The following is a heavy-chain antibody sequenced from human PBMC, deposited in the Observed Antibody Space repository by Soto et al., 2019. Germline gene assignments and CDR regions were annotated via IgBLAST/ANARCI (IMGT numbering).Heavy chain of an antibody. CDR1: GLPHSSFA. Sequence: GGSLRLSCTASGLPHSSFAMMWVRQAPGKGLECVSGIYGSGRGIEYADSVKGRFTISRDNSKNTVYLQMTDLRADDTAIYYCAKDAVYNDGLWLMDHWGQGTQVTVSA. CDR2: IYGSGRGI. V-gene: IGHV3-23*05. J-gene: IGHJ4*02. CDR3: AKDAVYNDGLWLMDH. D-gene: IGHD2-21*01.